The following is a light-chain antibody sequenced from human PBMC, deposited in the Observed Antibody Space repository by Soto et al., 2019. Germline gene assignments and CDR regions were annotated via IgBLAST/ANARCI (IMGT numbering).Light chain of an antibody. CDR3: QQYNSYS. Sequence: DIQMTQSPSSLSASVGDRVTITCRASQSISSYLNWYQQKPGKAPKLLISTASTLQSGVPSRFSGSGSGTEFTLTISSLQPDDFATYYCQQYNSYSFGQGTKVDIK. J-gene: IGKJ1*01. CDR1: QSISSY. V-gene: IGKV1-39*01. CDR2: TAS.